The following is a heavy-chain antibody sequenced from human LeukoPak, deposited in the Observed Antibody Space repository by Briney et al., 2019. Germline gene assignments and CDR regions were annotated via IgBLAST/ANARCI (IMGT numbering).Heavy chain of an antibody. J-gene: IGHJ6*02. D-gene: IGHD3-10*01. CDR3: ARAFYGSGPDYYYGMDV. CDR2: IYVSGST. CDR1: GGSISSGDYY. V-gene: IGHV4-30-4*01. Sequence: SETLSLTCTVSGGSISSGDYYWSWIRQPPGKGLEWIGYIYVSGSTYFNPSLKSRVTISVDTSKDQFSLKLSSVTAADTAVYYCARAFYGSGPDYYYGMDVWGQGTTVTVSS.